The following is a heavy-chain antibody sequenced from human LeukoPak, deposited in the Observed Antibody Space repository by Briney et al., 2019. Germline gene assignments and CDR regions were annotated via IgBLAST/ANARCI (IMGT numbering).Heavy chain of an antibody. CDR3: TTPGDYGDGVRGDY. D-gene: IGHD4-17*01. J-gene: IGHJ4*02. CDR2: VKSKSEGGTT. V-gene: IGHV3-15*01. CDR1: GFTFNNAW. Sequence: GGSLRLSCAAYGFTFNNAWMSWVRQAPGKGLEWVGRVKSKSEGGTTDYAAPVKGRFTISRDDSNNTLYLQMNSLKSEDTAVYYCTTPGDYGDGVRGDYWGQGTLVTASS.